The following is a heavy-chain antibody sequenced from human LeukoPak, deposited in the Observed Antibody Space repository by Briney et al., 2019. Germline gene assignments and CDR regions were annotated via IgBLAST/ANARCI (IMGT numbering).Heavy chain of an antibody. CDR2: INPNSGGT. D-gene: IGHD3-22*01. CDR3: ARAGGDYYDSSGYYNY. V-gene: IGHV1-2*02. CDR1: GYTFTGYY. J-gene: IGHJ4*02. Sequence: ASVKVPCKASGYTFTGYYMHWVRQAPGQGLEWMGWINPNSGGTNYAQKFQGRVTMTRDTSISTAYMELSRLRSDDTAVYYCARAGGDYYDSSGYYNYWGQGTLVTVSS.